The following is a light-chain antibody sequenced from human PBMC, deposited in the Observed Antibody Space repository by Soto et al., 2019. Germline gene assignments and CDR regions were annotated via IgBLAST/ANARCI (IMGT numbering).Light chain of an antibody. CDR1: SSDVGAYIY. Sequence: QSALTQPRSVSGSPGQSVTISCTGTSSDVGAYIYVSWYQQHPGKAPKVMIYDVTKRPSGVPDRFSGSKSGNTASLTISGLQAEDEADYYCCAYAGSLDVFGTGTKRTVL. V-gene: IGLV2-11*01. CDR2: DVT. CDR3: CAYAGSLDV. J-gene: IGLJ1*01.